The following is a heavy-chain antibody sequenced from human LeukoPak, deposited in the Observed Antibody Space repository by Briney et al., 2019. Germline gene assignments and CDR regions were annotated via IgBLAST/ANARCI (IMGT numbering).Heavy chain of an antibody. J-gene: IGHJ6*02. CDR3: AKDGGVVVAGKYHYYGMGV. Sequence: GGSLRLSCTASGFTFSSYGMHWVRQAPGKGLKWVGTISYDGTNKYYADSVKGRFTISRDNSKNTLYVQMNSLRAEDTAVYYCAKDGGVVVAGKYHYYGMGVWGQGTTVTVSS. CDR2: ISYDGTNK. CDR1: GFTFSSYG. D-gene: IGHD2-15*01. V-gene: IGHV3-30*18.